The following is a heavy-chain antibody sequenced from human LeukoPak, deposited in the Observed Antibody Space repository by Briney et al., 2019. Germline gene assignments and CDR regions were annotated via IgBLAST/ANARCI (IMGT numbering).Heavy chain of an antibody. V-gene: IGHV3-30-3*01. Sequence: GRSLRLSCAASGFTFSSYAMHWVRQAPGKGLEWVAVISYDGSNKYYADSVKGRFTISRDNSKNTLYLQMNSLGAEDTAVYYCASQLYNSGSYWGSYYYYGMDVWGQGTTVTVPS. J-gene: IGHJ6*02. D-gene: IGHD1-26*01. CDR3: ASQLYNSGSYWGSYYYYGMDV. CDR2: ISYDGSNK. CDR1: GFTFSSYA.